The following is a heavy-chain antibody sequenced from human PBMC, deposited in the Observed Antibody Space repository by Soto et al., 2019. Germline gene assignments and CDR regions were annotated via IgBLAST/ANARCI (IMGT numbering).Heavy chain of an antibody. CDR1: GFTFSRYA. D-gene: IGHD3-22*01. CDR3: ARDYDSSGYLVAYFDY. Sequence: GGSLILSCAASGFTFSRYAMSWVRQAPGKGLEWVSAISGSGGSTYYADSVKGRFTISRDNSKNTLYLQMNSLRAEDTAVYYCARDYDSSGYLVAYFDYWGQGTLVTVYS. J-gene: IGHJ4*02. V-gene: IGHV3-23*01. CDR2: ISGSGGST.